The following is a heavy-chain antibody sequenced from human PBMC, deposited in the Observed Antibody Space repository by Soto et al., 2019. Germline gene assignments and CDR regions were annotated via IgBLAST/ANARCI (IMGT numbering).Heavy chain of an antibody. Sequence: ASVKVSCKTSGYTFSAYDIYCVRQAPGQGLEWMGWIRAYNGDTNYAQKFQTRVTMTTDKSTDTAYMDLRSLTSDDTAVYYCARDAAVGLLEYWGQGTLVTVSS. V-gene: IGHV1-18*01. D-gene: IGHD3-10*01. CDR3: ARDAAVGLLEY. J-gene: IGHJ4*02. CDR1: GYTFSAYD. CDR2: IRAYNGDT.